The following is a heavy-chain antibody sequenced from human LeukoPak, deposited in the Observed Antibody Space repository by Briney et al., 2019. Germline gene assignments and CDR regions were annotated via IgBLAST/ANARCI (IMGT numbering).Heavy chain of an antibody. CDR3: ANPGMVRGALGYFDY. D-gene: IGHD3-10*01. CDR1: GFTFSSYA. J-gene: IGHJ4*02. V-gene: IGHV3-23*01. CDR2: ISGSGGST. Sequence: GGSLRLSCAASGFTFSSYAMSWVRRAPGKGLEWVSAISGSGGSTYYADSVKGRFTISRDNSKNTLYLQMNSLRAEDTAVYYCANPGMVRGALGYFDYWGQGTLVTVSS.